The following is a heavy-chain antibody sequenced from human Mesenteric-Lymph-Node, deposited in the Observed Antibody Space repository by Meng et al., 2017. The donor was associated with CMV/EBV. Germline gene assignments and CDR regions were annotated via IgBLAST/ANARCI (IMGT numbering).Heavy chain of an antibody. CDR1: GGSISSSSYY. V-gene: IGHV4-39*07. Sequence: SETLSLTCTVSGGSISSSSYYWGWIRQPPGKGLEWIGSIYYSGSTYYNPSLKSRVTISVDTSKNQFSLKLSSVTAADTAVYYCAREPRGSGSPYGVEWGQGTLVTVSS. J-gene: IGHJ4*02. CDR3: AREPRGSGSPYGVE. CDR2: IYYSGST. D-gene: IGHD3-10*01.